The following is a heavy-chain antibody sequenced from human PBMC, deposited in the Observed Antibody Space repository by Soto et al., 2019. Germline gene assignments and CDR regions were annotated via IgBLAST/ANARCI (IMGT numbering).Heavy chain of an antibody. J-gene: IGHJ6*02. D-gene: IGHD3-10*01. CDR3: ARDRGWAMVRGVITGRYYYYGMDV. V-gene: IGHV3-30-3*01. Sequence: GGSLRLSCAASGFTFSSYAMHWVRQAPGKGLEWVAVISYDGSNKYYADSVKGRFTISRDNSKNTLYLRMNSLRAEDTAVYYCARDRGWAMVRGVITGRYYYYGMDVWGQGTTVTVSS. CDR2: ISYDGSNK. CDR1: GFTFSSYA.